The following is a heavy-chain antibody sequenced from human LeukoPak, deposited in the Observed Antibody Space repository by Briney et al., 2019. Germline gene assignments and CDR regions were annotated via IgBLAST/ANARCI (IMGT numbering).Heavy chain of an antibody. V-gene: IGHV1-2*02. CDR3: AREWGPDQLLGY. CDR1: GYTFTGYS. CDR2: ISPNSGGT. D-gene: IGHD2-2*01. J-gene: IGHJ4*02. Sequence: ASVKVSCKASGYTFTGYSIHWVRQAPGQGLEWMGWISPNSGGTNYAQKFQGRVTMTRDTSISTAYMELSRLRSDDTAVYYCAREWGPDQLLGYWGQGTLVTVSS.